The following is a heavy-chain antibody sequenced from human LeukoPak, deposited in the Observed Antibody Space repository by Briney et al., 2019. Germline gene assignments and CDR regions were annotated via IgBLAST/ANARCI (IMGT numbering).Heavy chain of an antibody. D-gene: IGHD1-14*01. V-gene: IGHV3-30*02. CDR2: IRYDGNIK. CDR3: VKDNPLDY. J-gene: IGHJ4*02. CDR1: GFSFINYA. Sequence: PGGSLRLSCEASGFSFINYAMHWVRQTPGKGLEWVAFIRYDGNIKFYADSMKGRFTISRDNSKNTLYLHINSLRPEDTALYYCVKDNPLDYWGQGTLVIVSS.